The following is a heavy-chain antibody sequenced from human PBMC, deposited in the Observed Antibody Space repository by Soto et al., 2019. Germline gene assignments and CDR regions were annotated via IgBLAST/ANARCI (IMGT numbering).Heavy chain of an antibody. CDR3: AIPYSGGCTGALYI. J-gene: IGHJ3*02. D-gene: IGHD6-19*01. CDR2: IWYDGSNK. V-gene: IGHV3-33*01. Sequence: GGSLRHSCAASAFTFSSYGMHWFRQAPGKGLEWVAVIWYDGSNKYYADSVKGRFTISRDNSKNTLYLQMNSLRAEDTAVYYCAIPYSGGCTGALYICSQGTMVTGSS. CDR1: AFTFSSYG.